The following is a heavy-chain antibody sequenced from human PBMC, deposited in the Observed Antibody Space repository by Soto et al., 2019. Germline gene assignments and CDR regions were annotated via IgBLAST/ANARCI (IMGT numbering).Heavy chain of an antibody. D-gene: IGHD2-15*01. CDR1: GFTFSYG. J-gene: IGHJ4*02. CDR3: ANLVIGYCSGNTCDDY. Sequence: VQLLESGGGLIQPGGSLRLSCAASGFTFSYGIHWLRQAPGKGLVWVAYISYDSSNKFYGDSVKGRFTISRDNSKNTQFLQMNSLRAEDTAVYYCANLVIGYCSGNTCDDYWGQGTLVAVSS. V-gene: IGHV3-30*18. CDR2: ISYDSSNK.